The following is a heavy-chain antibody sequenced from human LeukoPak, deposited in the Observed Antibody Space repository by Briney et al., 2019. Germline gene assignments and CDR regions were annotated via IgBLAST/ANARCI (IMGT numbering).Heavy chain of an antibody. Sequence: ASVTLFCKASGYTFTSYGISCVRQAPGQGLEWMGWISAYNGNTNYAQKLQGRVTMTTDTSTSPAYMELRSLRSDDTAVYYCARGATAARWLYDFWSGYSEYYFDYWGQGNLVTVSS. J-gene: IGHJ4*02. CDR3: ARGATAARWLYDFWSGYSEYYFDY. CDR1: GYTFTSYG. D-gene: IGHD3-3*01. CDR2: ISAYNGNT. V-gene: IGHV1-18*01.